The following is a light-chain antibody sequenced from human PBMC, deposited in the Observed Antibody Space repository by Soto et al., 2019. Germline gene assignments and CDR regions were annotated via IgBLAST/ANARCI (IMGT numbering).Light chain of an antibody. J-gene: IGKJ1*01. CDR2: RTS. Sequence: EIVLTQSPGTLALSPGEIATLSCRASQSVSSSYLAWYQQKPGQAPRLLIYRTSNRATGIPDRFSGSGSGTDFTLTISRLEPEDVAVYWCQQYDSSPRTFGQGTKVDIK. V-gene: IGKV3-20*01. CDR3: QQYDSSPRT. CDR1: QSVSSSY.